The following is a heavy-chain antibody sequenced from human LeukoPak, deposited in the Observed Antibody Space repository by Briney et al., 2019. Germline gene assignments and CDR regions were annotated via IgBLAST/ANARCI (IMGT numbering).Heavy chain of an antibody. V-gene: IGHV4-31*11. J-gene: IGHJ2*01. D-gene: IGHD4-17*01. CDR3: AKETVTTNIGGSFGL. Sequence: SQTLSRTCAVSGGSISSADFYWSWIRQHPGKGLEWIGFIYYSGSAYYNPSLKSRVSISIDTSKNQFSLTLNSVTAADTAVYYCAKETVTTNIGGSFGLWGRGTLVTVSS. CDR2: IYYSGSA. CDR1: GGSISSADFY.